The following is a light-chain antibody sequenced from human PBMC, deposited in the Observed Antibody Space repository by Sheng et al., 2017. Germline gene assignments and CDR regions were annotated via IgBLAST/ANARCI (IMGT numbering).Light chain of an antibody. CDR2: WAS. CDR1: QSILYSFNNKNY. J-gene: IGKJ2*01. V-gene: IGKV4-1*01. CDR3: QQYYTSPL. Sequence: DIVLTQSPDSLVVSLGERATINCKSSQSILYSFNNKNYLAWYQQKPGQPPRLLIYWASTRESGVPDRFSGSGSGTNFTLTISNLQAEDAAVYFCQQYYTSPLFGQGTKLEIK.